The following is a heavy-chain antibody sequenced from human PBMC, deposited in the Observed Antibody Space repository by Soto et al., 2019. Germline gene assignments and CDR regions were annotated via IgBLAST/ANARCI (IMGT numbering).Heavy chain of an antibody. CDR2: MSYDGSKK. CDR3: RVGVAD. CDR1: GFNFSSYG. J-gene: IGHJ4*02. V-gene: IGHV3-30*03. D-gene: IGHD1-26*01. Sequence: QVQLVESGGGVVQPGRSLRLSCAASGFNFSSYGMHWVRQAPGTGLELVALMSYDGSKKYYTDSVKGRFTISRDTSKNTLYLQMNSLRAEDTAVYYCRVGVADWGQGTLATVSS.